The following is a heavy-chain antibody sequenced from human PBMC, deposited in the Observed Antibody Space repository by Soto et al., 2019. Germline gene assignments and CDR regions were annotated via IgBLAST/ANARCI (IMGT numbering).Heavy chain of an antibody. J-gene: IGHJ6*02. CDR2: ISYDGSNK. CDR1: GFTFSSYG. V-gene: IGHV3-30*18. Sequence: PGGSLRLSCAASGFTFSSYGMHWVRQAPGKGLEWVAVISYDGSNKYYADSVKGRFTISRDNSKNTLYLQMNSLRAGDTALYYCAKGRSYYYYYGVDVWGQGTTVTVSS. CDR3: AKGRSYYYYYGVDV.